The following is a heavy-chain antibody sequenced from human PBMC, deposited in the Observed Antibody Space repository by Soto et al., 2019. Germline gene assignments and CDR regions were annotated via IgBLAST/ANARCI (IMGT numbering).Heavy chain of an antibody. V-gene: IGHV1-2*04. J-gene: IGHJ5*02. CDR2: INPNSGGT. CDR3: ASAPSSSWYWFDP. Sequence: ASVKVSCKASGYTFTGYYMHWVRQAPGQGLEGMGWINPNSGGTNYAQKFQGWVTMTRDTSISTAYMELSRLRSADTAVYYCASAPSSSWYWFDPWGQGTLVTVSS. CDR1: GYTFTGYY. D-gene: IGHD6-13*01.